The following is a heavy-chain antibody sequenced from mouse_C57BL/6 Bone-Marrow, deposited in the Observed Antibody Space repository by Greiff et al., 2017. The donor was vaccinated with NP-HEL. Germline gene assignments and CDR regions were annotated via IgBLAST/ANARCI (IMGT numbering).Heavy chain of an antibody. CDR2: IDPSDSDT. CDR1: GYTFTSYW. Sequence: QVQLQQPGAELVRPGSSVKLSCKASGYTFTSYWMHWVKQRPIQGLEWIGIIDPSDSDTHYNQKFKDKATLTVDKSSSTAYMQLSSLTSEDSAVYYCARSRCDEVYFDYWGQGTTLTVSS. V-gene: IGHV1-52*01. D-gene: IGHD2-13*01. J-gene: IGHJ2*01. CDR3: ARSRCDEVYFDY.